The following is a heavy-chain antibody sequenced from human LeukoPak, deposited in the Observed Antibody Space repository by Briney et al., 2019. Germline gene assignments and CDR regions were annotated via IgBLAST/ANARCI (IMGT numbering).Heavy chain of an antibody. J-gene: IGHJ4*02. CDR2: MNPYNGDR. Sequence: GASVKVSCKTSGYTFTTYHINWVRQATGQGLEWLGWMNPYNGDRGYAQKFQSRLSITSDTSISTAYMELSSLKSDDTAIYFCARTTSLTASGYDCWGQGTLVTVSS. CDR3: ARTTSLTASGYDC. V-gene: IGHV1-8*03. CDR1: GYTFTTYH. D-gene: IGHD4-17*01.